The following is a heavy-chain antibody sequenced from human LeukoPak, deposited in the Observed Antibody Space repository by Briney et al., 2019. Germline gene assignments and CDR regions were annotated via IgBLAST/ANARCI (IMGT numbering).Heavy chain of an antibody. V-gene: IGHV1-3*01. Sequence: ASVKVSCKASGYTFTSYAMHWVRQAPGQRLEWMGWINAGNGITKYSQKFQGRVTITRDTSASTAYMELSSLRSEDTAVYYCARGPHTRIGSGYIDYWGQGTLVTVSS. CDR1: GYTFTSYA. CDR3: ARGPHTRIGSGYIDY. J-gene: IGHJ4*02. D-gene: IGHD3-22*01. CDR2: INAGNGIT.